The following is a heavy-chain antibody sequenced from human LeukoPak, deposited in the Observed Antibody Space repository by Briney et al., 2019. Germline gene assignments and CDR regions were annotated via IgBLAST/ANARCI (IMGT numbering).Heavy chain of an antibody. CDR1: GGSFSGYY. Sequence: PSETLSLTCAVYGGSFSGYYWSWIRQPPGKGLEWLGEINHSGSTNYNPSLKSRVTISVDTSKNQFSLKLSSVTAADTAVYYCARGRRLFFSSTSCYTDYWGQGTLVTVSS. CDR3: ARGRRLFFSSTSCYTDY. D-gene: IGHD2-2*02. CDR2: INHSGST. J-gene: IGHJ4*02. V-gene: IGHV4-34*01.